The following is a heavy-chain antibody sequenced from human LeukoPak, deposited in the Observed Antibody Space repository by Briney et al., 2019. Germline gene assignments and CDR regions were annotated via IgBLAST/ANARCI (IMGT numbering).Heavy chain of an antibody. CDR3: ARDSSADSSGWFPYYFDY. V-gene: IGHV3-48*02. CDR1: GFTFSSYS. Sequence: GGSLRLSCAASGFTFSSYSMNWVRQAPGKGLEWVASISSSSSTIYYADSVKGRFTISRDNAKNSLYLQMNSLRDEDTAVYYCARDSSADSSGWFPYYFDYWGQGTLVTVSS. J-gene: IGHJ4*02. D-gene: IGHD6-19*01. CDR2: ISSSSSTI.